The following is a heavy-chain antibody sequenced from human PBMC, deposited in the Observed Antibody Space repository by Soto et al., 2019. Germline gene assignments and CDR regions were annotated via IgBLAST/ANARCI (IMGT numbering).Heavy chain of an antibody. Sequence: EVQLVESGGGSVQPGESLRLSCAASGFSFRDYDMHLVRQRKGKGLEWVSALGAARDPYYVGSVKGRFSVSRDNAQNSLFLQMNNLRVDDTAVYFCARAYLGRLPRRADYYYAMVVWGRGTTVTVSS. D-gene: IGHD1-26*01. CDR2: LGAARDP. CDR3: ARAYLGRLPRRADYYYAMVV. V-gene: IGHV3-13*05. CDR1: GFSFRDYD. J-gene: IGHJ6*02.